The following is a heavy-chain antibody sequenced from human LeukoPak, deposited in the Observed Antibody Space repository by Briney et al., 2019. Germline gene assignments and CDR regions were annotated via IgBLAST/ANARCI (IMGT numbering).Heavy chain of an antibody. CDR3: TRGNYYGMDV. Sequence: GGSLRLSCAASGFTFSSYWMHWVRQAPGKGLVWVSRINSDGSTTGNADSVKGRFTISRDNAKNTLYLQMNSLRAEDTAVYYCTRGNYYGMDVWGQGTTVAVSS. CDR2: INSDGSTT. CDR1: GFTFSSYW. V-gene: IGHV3-74*01. J-gene: IGHJ6*02.